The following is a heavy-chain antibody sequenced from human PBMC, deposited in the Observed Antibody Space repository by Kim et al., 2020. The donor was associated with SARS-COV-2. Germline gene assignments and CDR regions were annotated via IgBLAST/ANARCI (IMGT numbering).Heavy chain of an antibody. V-gene: IGHV7-4-1*02. J-gene: IGHJ5*02. D-gene: IGHD1-26*01. CDR3: SRHSPSGSYFVA. CDR1: GYSFTSFV. CDR2: INTYTGNP. Sequence: ASVKVSCKASGYSFTSFVINWVRQAPGQGLEWMGWINTYTGNPTYGQGFTGRFVFSFDTSVSTAYLHISSLKAEDTALYYCSRHSPSGSYFVAWGQGTLV.